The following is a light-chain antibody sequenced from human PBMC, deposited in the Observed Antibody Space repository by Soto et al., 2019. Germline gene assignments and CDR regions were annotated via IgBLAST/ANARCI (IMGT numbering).Light chain of an antibody. Sequence: TVMTQSPDILSVSPRERATLSCRASQSISDNLAWYIQTPGQAPRLLIYGASTRATGIPARFTGSGSGTEFTLTINSLQSEDFAVYYCHQYRNWPPTFGPGTKVDV. CDR3: HQYRNWPPT. CDR2: GAS. V-gene: IGKV3-15*01. CDR1: QSISDN. J-gene: IGKJ3*01.